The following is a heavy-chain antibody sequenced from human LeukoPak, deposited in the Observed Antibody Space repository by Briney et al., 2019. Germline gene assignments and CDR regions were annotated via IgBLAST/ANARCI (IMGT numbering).Heavy chain of an antibody. CDR1: GFTFSSYA. Sequence: PGGSLRLSCAASGFTFSSYAMHWVRQASGKGLEWVAFISYDATNNYHADSVTGRFTISRDNSILYLQMNSLRAEDTAVYYCAKVKNYYDSSGPIDYWGQGTLVTVSS. CDR3: AKVKNYYDSSGPIDY. J-gene: IGHJ4*02. CDR2: ISYDATNN. D-gene: IGHD3-22*01. V-gene: IGHV3-30*02.